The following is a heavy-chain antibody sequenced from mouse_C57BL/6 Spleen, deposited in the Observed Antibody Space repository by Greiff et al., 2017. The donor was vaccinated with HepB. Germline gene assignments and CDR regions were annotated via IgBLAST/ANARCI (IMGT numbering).Heavy chain of an antibody. Sequence: EVQRVESGGGLVKPGGSLKLSCAASGFTFSDYGMHWVRQAPEKGLEWVAYISSGSSTIYYAETVKGRFTISRDNAKNTMFLQMTSLRSEDTAMYYCGSNYGGMDYWGQGTSVTVSS. CDR1: GFTFSDYG. V-gene: IGHV5-17*01. CDR2: ISSGSSTI. D-gene: IGHD2-5*01. J-gene: IGHJ4*01. CDR3: GSNYGGMDY.